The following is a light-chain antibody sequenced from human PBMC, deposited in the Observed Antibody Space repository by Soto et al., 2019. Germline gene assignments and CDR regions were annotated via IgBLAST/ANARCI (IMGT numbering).Light chain of an antibody. CDR2: RAS. CDR1: QSISDW. V-gene: IGKV1-5*03. J-gene: IGKJ1*01. Sequence: DIQMTQSPSTLSASIGDRATITCRASQSISDWLAWYQQKPGKAPKLLIYRASNLESGVPARFSGSGSGTDFTLTISSLQPDDFATYYCQQYNGYPRAFGQGTKVEIK. CDR3: QQYNGYPRA.